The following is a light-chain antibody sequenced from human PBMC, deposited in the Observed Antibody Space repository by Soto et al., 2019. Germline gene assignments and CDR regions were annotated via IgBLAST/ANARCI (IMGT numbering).Light chain of an antibody. J-gene: IGKJ2*01. Sequence: DIQMTQSPSSLSASVGDRVTITCRASQNIRSYLNWFQQKPGNAPKLLIYGASNLQSGVPSRFSGGVSGTDFTLTVSSLQPEDFATYHCQQTFSRPYTFGQGTKLEIE. V-gene: IGKV1-39*01. CDR1: QNIRSY. CDR2: GAS. CDR3: QQTFSRPYT.